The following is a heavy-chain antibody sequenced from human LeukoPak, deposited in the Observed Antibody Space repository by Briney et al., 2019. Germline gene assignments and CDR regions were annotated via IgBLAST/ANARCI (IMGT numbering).Heavy chain of an antibody. CDR2: INPNSGGT. CDR1: GYTFTSYY. V-gene: IGHV1-2*04. Sequence: VKVSCKASGYTFTSYYMHWVGQAPGQGLEWMGWINPNSGGTNYAQKFQGWVTMTRDTAISTAYMEMSRLRSDDTAVYYCARGAGIAAAGGYFQHWGQGTLVTVSS. CDR3: ARGAGIAAAGGYFQH. J-gene: IGHJ1*01. D-gene: IGHD6-13*01.